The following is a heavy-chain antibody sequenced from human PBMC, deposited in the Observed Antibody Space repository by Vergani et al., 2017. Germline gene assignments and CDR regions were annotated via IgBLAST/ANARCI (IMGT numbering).Heavy chain of an antibody. J-gene: IGHJ3*02. CDR2: LSASDRRT. V-gene: IGHV3-23*04. D-gene: IGHD6-19*01. Sequence: EVQMVESGGGLVKPGGSLRLSCAASGFTFSSYAMSWVRQAPGKGLEWVSTLSASDRRTHYADSVKGRFTISRDNSKNTLFLHMNSLRPEDTAVYYCAKVGRSEVAGTFGAFDIWGQGTMVTVSS. CDR3: AKVGRSEVAGTFGAFDI. CDR1: GFTFSSYA.